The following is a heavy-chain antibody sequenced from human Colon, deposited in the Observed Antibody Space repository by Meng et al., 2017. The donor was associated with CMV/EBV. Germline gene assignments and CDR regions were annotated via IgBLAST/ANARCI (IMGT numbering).Heavy chain of an antibody. CDR3: ARGGFWLGYYSWFDP. V-gene: IGHV1-69*10. CDR2: IIPILDKT. J-gene: IGHJ5*02. CDR1: GGTFSHYA. Sequence: SVQVSCKPCGGTFSHYAVSWVRQARGQGLEWMGGIIPILDKTYYAQKFQGRVTITADKSTNTVYMELSSLRSDDTAMYYCARGGFWLGYYSWFDPWGQGTLVTVSS. D-gene: IGHD3-3*01.